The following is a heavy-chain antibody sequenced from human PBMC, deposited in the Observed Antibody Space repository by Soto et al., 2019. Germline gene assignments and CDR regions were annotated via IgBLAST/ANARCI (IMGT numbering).Heavy chain of an antibody. CDR2: IKGDGSDQ. V-gene: IGHV3-7*05. CDR1: GFTFSNYW. J-gene: IGHJ4*02. Sequence: PGESLKISCEASGFTFSNYWMTWVRQAPGKGLEWVANIKGDGSDQHYVDSVKGRFTISRDNAKNSLYLQMSSLRAEDTAVYYCARQAVAGTTPYYFDYWGQGTLVTVSS. D-gene: IGHD6-19*01. CDR3: ARQAVAGTTPYYFDY.